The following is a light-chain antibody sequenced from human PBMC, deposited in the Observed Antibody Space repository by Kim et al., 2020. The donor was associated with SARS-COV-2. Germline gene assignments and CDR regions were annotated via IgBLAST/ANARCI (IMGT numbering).Light chain of an antibody. CDR1: SSDVGDYNY. CDR3: CSYTGSIAR. CDR2: DVS. Sequence: QSALTQPASVSGSPGQSITISCTGTSSDVGDYNYVSWYQQHPGEAPKLIIYDVSHRPSGVSNRFSGSKSGNTASLIISELHIEDEADYYCCSYTGSIARVGGGTQLTVL. V-gene: IGLV2-14*01. J-gene: IGLJ2*01.